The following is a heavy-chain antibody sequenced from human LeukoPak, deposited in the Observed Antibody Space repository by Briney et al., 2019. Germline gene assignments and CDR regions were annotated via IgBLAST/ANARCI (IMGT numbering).Heavy chain of an antibody. D-gene: IGHD2-2*01. J-gene: IGHJ5*02. CDR2: ISYDGSET. Sequence: GGSLRLSCAASGFSFRAYGMHWVRQAPGKGLEWVAFISYDGSETSYADSVKGRFTISRDNSNNILNLQMNSLRAEDTAVYYCARNGIYQLHWVWFDPWGQGTLVTVSS. CDR3: ARNGIYQLHWVWFDP. CDR1: GFSFRAYG. V-gene: IGHV3-30*03.